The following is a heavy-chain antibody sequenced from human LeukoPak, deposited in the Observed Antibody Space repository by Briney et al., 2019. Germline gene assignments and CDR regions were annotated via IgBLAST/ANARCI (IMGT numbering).Heavy chain of an antibody. Sequence: SQTLSLTCAISGDSVSSNSAAWNWIRQSPSRGLEWLGRTYYRSKWYNDYAVSVKSRITINPDTSKNQFSLQPNSVTPEDTAVYYCARDWVVCSSTSCYAAHFDYWGQGTLVTVSS. V-gene: IGHV6-1*01. CDR2: TYYRSKWYN. D-gene: IGHD2-2*01. J-gene: IGHJ4*02. CDR1: GDSVSSNSAA. CDR3: ARDWVVCSSTSCYAAHFDY.